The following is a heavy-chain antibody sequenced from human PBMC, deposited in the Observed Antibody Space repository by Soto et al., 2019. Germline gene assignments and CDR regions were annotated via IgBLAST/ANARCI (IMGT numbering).Heavy chain of an antibody. CDR1: GFTFSNYN. V-gene: IGHV3-21*01. J-gene: IGHJ4*02. Sequence: GGSLRLSCAASGFTFSNYNMNWVRQAPGKGLEWVSSISNTRTYIYYADSVKGRFTISRDNAKNLLYLQMNSLRAEDTAVYYCARYYDVLTGHDYWGQGTLVTVSS. CDR2: ISNTRTYI. CDR3: ARYYDVLTGHDY. D-gene: IGHD3-9*01.